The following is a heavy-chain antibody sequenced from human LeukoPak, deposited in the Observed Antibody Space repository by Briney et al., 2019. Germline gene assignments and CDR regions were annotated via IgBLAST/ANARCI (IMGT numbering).Heavy chain of an antibody. CDR1: DYTFTNHH. CDR2: IYAGGGDT. V-gene: IGHV1-46*01. D-gene: IGHD4-17*01. J-gene: IGHJ4*02. Sequence: ASVKVSCKASDYTFTNHHVHWARQAPGQGLEWMGIIYAGGGDTRFARKFQGRVTLTRDTSTTTVRMDLSTLKSEDTAVYFCATEPPGAYYFDYWGQGTQVTVSS. CDR3: ATEPPGAYYFDY.